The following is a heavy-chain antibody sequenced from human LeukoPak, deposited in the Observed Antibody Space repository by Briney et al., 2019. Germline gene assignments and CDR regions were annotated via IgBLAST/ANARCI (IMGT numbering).Heavy chain of an antibody. V-gene: IGHV4-39*01. CDR2: IYYSGST. D-gene: IGHD2-2*01. CDR3: ARREYYATPDY. J-gene: IGHJ4*02. Sequence: SETLSLTCTVSGGSISSSSYYWGWIRQPPGKGLEWIGSIYYSGSTYYNPSLKSRVTISVDTSKNQFSLKLSSVTVADTAVYYCARREYYATPDYWGQGTLVTVSS. CDR1: GGSISSSSYY.